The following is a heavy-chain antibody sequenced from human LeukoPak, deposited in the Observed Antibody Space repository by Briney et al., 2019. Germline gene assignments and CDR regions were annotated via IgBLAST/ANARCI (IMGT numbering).Heavy chain of an antibody. V-gene: IGHV1-2*02. D-gene: IGHD3-10*01. CDR1: GYTFTDYY. Sequence: ASVKVSCKASGYTFTDYYMHWVRQAPGQGLEWMGWINPNSGGTNYAQKFQDRVTMTRDTSISTAYMELSRLRFDDTAVYYCARSTVLWFGESNADYYYGTDVWGQGTTVTVSS. J-gene: IGHJ6*02. CDR2: INPNSGGT. CDR3: ARSTVLWFGESNADYYYGTDV.